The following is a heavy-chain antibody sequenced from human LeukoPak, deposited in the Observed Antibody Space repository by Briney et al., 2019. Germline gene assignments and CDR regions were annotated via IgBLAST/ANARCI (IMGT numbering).Heavy chain of an antibody. J-gene: IGHJ4*02. Sequence: GGSLRLSCAASGFTFSSYSMNWVRQAPGKGLEWVSSISSSSSYIYYADSVKGRFTISRDNAKNSLYLQMNSLRAEDTAVYYCARDAYDSSGYSGAVDYWGQGTLVTVPS. D-gene: IGHD3-22*01. CDR1: GFTFSSYS. V-gene: IGHV3-21*01. CDR3: ARDAYDSSGYSGAVDY. CDR2: ISSSSSYI.